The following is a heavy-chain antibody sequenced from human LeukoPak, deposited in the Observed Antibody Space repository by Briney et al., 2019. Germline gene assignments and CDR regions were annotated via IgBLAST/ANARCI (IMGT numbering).Heavy chain of an antibody. CDR3: AKDRRDYYDSSGYYVLDY. D-gene: IGHD3-22*01. J-gene: IGHJ4*02. CDR2: ISGSGGST. CDR1: GFTFSSYA. Sequence: GSLRLSCAASGFTFSSYAMSWVRQAPGKGLEWVSAISGSGGSTYYADSVKGRFTISRDNSKNTLYLQMNSLRAEDTAVYYCAKDRRDYYDSSGYYVLDYWGQGTLVTVSS. V-gene: IGHV3-23*01.